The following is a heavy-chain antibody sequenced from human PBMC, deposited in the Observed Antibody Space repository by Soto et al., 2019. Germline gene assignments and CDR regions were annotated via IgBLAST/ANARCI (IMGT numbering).Heavy chain of an antibody. D-gene: IGHD4-17*01. Sequence: VSLTCTVCGGSISSYYWGWIRQPPGKGLEWIGDIYYSGSTNYNPSLKSRVTISVDTSKNQFSLKLGSVTAADTAVYYCARATVTTSTYFDYWGQGTLVTVSS. J-gene: IGHJ4*02. CDR3: ARATVTTSTYFDY. CDR1: GGSISSYY. CDR2: IYYSGST. V-gene: IGHV4-59*01.